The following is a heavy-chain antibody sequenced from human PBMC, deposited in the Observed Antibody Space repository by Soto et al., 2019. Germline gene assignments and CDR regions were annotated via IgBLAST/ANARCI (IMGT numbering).Heavy chain of an antibody. CDR2: IYSGGTT. V-gene: IGHV3-53*01. CDR1: GFTVSTYY. Sequence: EVQLVESGGGLIQPGGSLRLSCVASGFTVSTYYMSWVRQAPGKGLEWVSIIYSGGTTYYADSVKGRFTISRDNSKNTVYLQMNSLRAEDTALYYCARTSSIRGNNFHYYAMDVWGQGTTVTVSS. J-gene: IGHJ6*01. D-gene: IGHD1-20*01. CDR3: ARTSSIRGNNFHYYAMDV.